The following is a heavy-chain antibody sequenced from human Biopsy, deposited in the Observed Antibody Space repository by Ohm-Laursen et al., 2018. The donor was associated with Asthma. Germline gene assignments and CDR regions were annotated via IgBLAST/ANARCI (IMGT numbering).Heavy chain of an antibody. J-gene: IGHJ4*02. D-gene: IGHD3-22*01. CDR1: YGSITSGGYY. Sequence: SDTLSLTCTASYGSITSGGYYWTWIRQHPGKGLEWIGFIYYSESTYYNPSLKSRVSISIDTSKNQFSLKLSSVTAADTAVYYCARAQDYYDSRGYYRSFDYWGQGTLVTVSS. CDR2: IYYSEST. CDR3: ARAQDYYDSRGYYRSFDY. V-gene: IGHV4-31*03.